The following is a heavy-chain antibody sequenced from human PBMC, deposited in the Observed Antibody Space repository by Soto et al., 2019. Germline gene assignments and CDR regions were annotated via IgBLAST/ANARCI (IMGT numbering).Heavy chain of an antibody. V-gene: IGHV1-58*01. Sequence: ASVKVSCKASGFTFTSSAVQWVRQARGQRLEWIGWIVVGSGNTNYAQKFQERVIITRDMSTSTAYMELSSLRSEDTAVYYCAADSSGYVFYYYGMDVWGQGTTVTVS. CDR2: IVVGSGNT. J-gene: IGHJ6*02. D-gene: IGHD5-12*01. CDR1: GFTFTSSA. CDR3: AADSSGYVFYYYGMDV.